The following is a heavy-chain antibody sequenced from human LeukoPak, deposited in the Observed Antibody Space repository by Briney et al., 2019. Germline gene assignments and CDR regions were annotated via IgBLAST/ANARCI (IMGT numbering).Heavy chain of an antibody. V-gene: IGHV1-2*02. J-gene: IGHJ3*02. CDR1: GYTFTGCY. D-gene: IGHD6-19*01. CDR2: INPNSGGT. Sequence: ASVKVSCKASGYTFTGCYMHWVRQAPGQGLEWMGWINPNSGGTNYAQKFQGRVTMTRDTSISTAYMELSRLRSDDTAVYYCARDLQWPDASDIWGQGTMVTVSS. CDR3: ARDLQWPDASDI.